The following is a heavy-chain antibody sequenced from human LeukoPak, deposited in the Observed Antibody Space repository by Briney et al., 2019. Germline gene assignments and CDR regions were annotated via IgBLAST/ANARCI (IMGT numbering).Heavy chain of an antibody. CDR3: ARAWGYCSSTSCYTSYYGMDV. V-gene: IGHV3-33*08. D-gene: IGHD2-2*02. J-gene: IGHJ6*02. CDR2: IWYDGSNK. Sequence: GSLRLSCAASGFTFSSYGMHWVRQAPGKGLEWVAVIWYDGSNKYYADSVKGRFTISRDNSKNTLYLQMNSLRAEDTAVYYCARAWGYCSSTSCYTSYYGMDVWGQGTTVTVSS. CDR1: GFTFSSYG.